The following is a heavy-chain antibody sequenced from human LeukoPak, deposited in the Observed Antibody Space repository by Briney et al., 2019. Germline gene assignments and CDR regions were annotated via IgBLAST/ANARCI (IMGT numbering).Heavy chain of an antibody. V-gene: IGHV4-59*08. Sequence: SETLSLTCTVSGGSISSSYWSWIRQPPGKGLEWIGYIYYSGSTNNNPSFKSRVAISVDTPKTQFSLKLSSVTAADTAVYYCATWGIAVAGTFDYWGQGTLVTVST. D-gene: IGHD6-19*01. CDR3: ATWGIAVAGTFDY. CDR1: GGSISSSY. CDR2: IYYSGST. J-gene: IGHJ4*02.